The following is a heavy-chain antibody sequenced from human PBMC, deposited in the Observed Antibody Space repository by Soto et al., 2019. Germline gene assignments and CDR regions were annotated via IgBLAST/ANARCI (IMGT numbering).Heavy chain of an antibody. CDR2: INHSGST. J-gene: IGHJ4*02. Sequence: SETLSLTCAVDGGSFSGYYWSWIRQPPGKGLEWIGEINHSGSTNYNPSLKSRVTISVDTSKNQFSLKLSSVTAADTAVYYCARTREYSYGYSWTTVTTLFDYWGQGTPAPVYS. V-gene: IGHV4-34*01. CDR3: ARTREYSYGYSWTTVTTLFDY. D-gene: IGHD4-17*01. CDR1: GGSFSGYY.